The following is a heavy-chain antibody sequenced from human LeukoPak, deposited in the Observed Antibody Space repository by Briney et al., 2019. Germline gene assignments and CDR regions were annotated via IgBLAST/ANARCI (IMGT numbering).Heavy chain of an antibody. Sequence: GGSLRLSCATSGFTFSSYVMNWVRQAPGKGLEWVSSISASDNSTYYADSVEGRFTISRDNSKNTLYLQLNSLIADDTAVYYCAKYSHDSSGSYDYWGQGTLVTVSS. CDR3: AKYSHDSSGSYDY. J-gene: IGHJ4*02. V-gene: IGHV3-23*01. D-gene: IGHD3-22*01. CDR1: GFTFSSYV. CDR2: ISASDNST.